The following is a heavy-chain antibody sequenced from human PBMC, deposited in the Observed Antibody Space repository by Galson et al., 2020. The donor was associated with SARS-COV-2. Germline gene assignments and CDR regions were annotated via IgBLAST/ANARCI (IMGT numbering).Heavy chain of an antibody. CDR3: SQSVVVPASMRGYYYGMDV. J-gene: IGHJ6*02. CDR1: GFSLTNARMG. Sequence: KMSGPTLVKPTETLTLTCTVSGFSLTNARMGVSWIRQPPGKALEWLAHIFLNDKKSYSTSLKSRLTISKDTSKSQVVLTMTNMDPVDTATYYWSQSVVVPASMRGYYYGMDVWGQWTTVTVSS. V-gene: IGHV2-26*01. CDR2: IFLNDKK. D-gene: IGHD2-2*01.